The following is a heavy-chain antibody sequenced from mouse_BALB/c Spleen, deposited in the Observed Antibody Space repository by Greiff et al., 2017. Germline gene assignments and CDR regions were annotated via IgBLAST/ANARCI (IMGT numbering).Heavy chain of an antibody. CDR2: ISSGGSYT. CDR1: GFTFSSYG. Sequence: DVKLVESGGDLVKPGGSLKLSCAASGFTFSSYGMSWVRQTPDKRLEWVATISSGGSYTYYPDSVKGRFTISRDNAKNTLYLQMSSLKSEDTAMYYCARLTTVVATNYFDYWGQGTTLTVSS. V-gene: IGHV5-6*02. D-gene: IGHD1-1*01. CDR3: ARLTTVVATNYFDY. J-gene: IGHJ2*01.